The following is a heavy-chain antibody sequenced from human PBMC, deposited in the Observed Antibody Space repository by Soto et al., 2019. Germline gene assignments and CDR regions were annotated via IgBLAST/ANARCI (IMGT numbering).Heavy chain of an antibody. D-gene: IGHD4-17*01. CDR3: ARDDYGADYCFDY. Sequence: QVQLVESGGGVVQPGRSLRLSCTASGFTFSTYAMHWVRQAPGKGLEWVAVISYDGSKKYYADSVQGRFTISRDNSKNTLYLQMNSLRDDDPAVYFCARDDYGADYCFDYWGQGTLVTVSS. V-gene: IGHV3-30*04. CDR1: GFTFSTYA. J-gene: IGHJ4*02. CDR2: ISYDGSKK.